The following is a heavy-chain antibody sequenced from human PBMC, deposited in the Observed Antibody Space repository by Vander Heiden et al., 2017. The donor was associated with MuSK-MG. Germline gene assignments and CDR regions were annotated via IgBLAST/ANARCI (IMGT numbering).Heavy chain of an antibody. CDR2: ISSSGSII. Sequence: EVHLVESGGGLVQPGGSLRLSCAASGFSFDSFEMTWVCQAPGKGLEWISYISSSGSIIYYADSVEGRFSISRDNAKNSLYLQMNNLRVEDTAVYYCARTVFWSGYYHSAFDYWGQGSLVTVSS. CDR1: GFSFDSFE. D-gene: IGHD3-3*01. V-gene: IGHV3-48*03. J-gene: IGHJ4*02. CDR3: ARTVFWSGYYHSAFDY.